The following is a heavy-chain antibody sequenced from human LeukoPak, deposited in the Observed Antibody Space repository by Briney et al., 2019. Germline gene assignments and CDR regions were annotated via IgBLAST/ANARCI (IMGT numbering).Heavy chain of an antibody. J-gene: IGHJ4*02. CDR3: ARAPPLDGGNPPGDFDY. V-gene: IGHV3-74*01. CDR1: GFTFRSYW. Sequence: GGSLRLSCAASGFTFRSYWMHWVRHAPGKGLVWVSRINSDGSSTSYADSVKGRFTISRDNAKNTLYLQMNSLRAEDTAVYYCARAPPLDGGNPPGDFDYWGQGTLVTVSS. CDR2: INSDGSST. D-gene: IGHD4-23*01.